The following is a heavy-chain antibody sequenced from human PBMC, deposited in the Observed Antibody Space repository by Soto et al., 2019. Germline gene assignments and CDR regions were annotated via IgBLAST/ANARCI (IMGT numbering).Heavy chain of an antibody. CDR3: AMDASGWSRAVAS. V-gene: IGHV1-18*01. D-gene: IGHD6-19*01. CDR2: IAAYNGDT. CDR1: GFTFTSHI. Sequence: QVQLGQSGGVVRKPGASVKVSCETSGFTFTSHIFNWVRQAPAQALEWMGWIAAYNGDTKYAQKFQGRVTLTTYKSANTVYMELRSLRFDATGVSFCAMDASGWSRAVASWGQGTLVTVS. J-gene: IGHJ5*02.